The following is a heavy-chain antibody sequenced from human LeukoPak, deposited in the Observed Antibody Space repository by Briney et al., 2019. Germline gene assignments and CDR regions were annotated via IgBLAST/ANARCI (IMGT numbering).Heavy chain of an antibody. D-gene: IGHD4-17*01. V-gene: IGHV3-30*02. Sequence: GGSLRLSCAASGFTFKNYGMHWVRQAPGKGLEWVTFIRLDEVNKYYADSVRGRFTVSRDNAQNTMFLEVNSLRPEDTAVYYCARSDLGDHSFLGPWGQGTLVIVSS. CDR2: IRLDEVNK. J-gene: IGHJ5*02. CDR1: GFTFKNYG. CDR3: ARSDLGDHSFLGP.